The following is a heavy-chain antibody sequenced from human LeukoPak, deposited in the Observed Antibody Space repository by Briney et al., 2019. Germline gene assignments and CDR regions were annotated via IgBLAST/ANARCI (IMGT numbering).Heavy chain of an antibody. Sequence: GGSLRLSCAASGFIFSSYGMHWVRQAPGKGLEWVAFIRYDGSKKYYADSVKGRFTISRDNSKNTLYLQMNSLRAKDTAVYYCAGSSWYYYYYMDVWGKGTTVTVSS. CDR2: IRYDGSKK. J-gene: IGHJ6*03. D-gene: IGHD6-13*01. CDR3: AGSSWYYYYYMDV. CDR1: GFIFSSYG. V-gene: IGHV3-30*02.